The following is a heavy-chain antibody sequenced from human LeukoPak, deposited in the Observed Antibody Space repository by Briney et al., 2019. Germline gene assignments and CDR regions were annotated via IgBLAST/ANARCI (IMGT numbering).Heavy chain of an antibody. V-gene: IGHV4-31*03. CDR3: ARGSRGLRLGELSLYPDY. CDR2: IYYSGST. D-gene: IGHD3-16*02. J-gene: IGHJ4*02. CDR1: GGSISSGGYY. Sequence: SQTLSLTCSVSGGSISSGGYYWSWIRQHPGKGLEWIGYIYYSGSTYYNPSLQSRVTISVDTSKNQFSLKLNSVTAADTAVYYCARGSRGLRLGELSLYPDYWGQGTLVTVSS.